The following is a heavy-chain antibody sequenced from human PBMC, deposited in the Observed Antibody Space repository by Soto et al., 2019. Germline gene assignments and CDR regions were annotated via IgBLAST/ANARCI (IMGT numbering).Heavy chain of an antibody. J-gene: IGHJ4*02. D-gene: IGHD3-10*02. V-gene: IGHV1-69*16. CDR3: ARGSVVLTATNAPFPH. CDR1: GGTFGRYT. CDR2: ILPALRNT. Sequence: QVQLVQSGPEVKKPASSVKLSCPASGGTFGRYTISWVRQAPGQGLEWMGGILPALRNTNVAQRSQDRLTLTADESTSTAYLELSSLRPEATAVYYCARGSVVLTATNAPFPHSGPRILVNASS.